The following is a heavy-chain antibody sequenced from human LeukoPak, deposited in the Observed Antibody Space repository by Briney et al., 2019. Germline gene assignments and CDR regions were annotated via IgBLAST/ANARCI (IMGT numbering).Heavy chain of an antibody. D-gene: IGHD3-10*01. Sequence: SGPTLVNPTQTLTLTCTFSGFSLSTSGMCVSWIRQPPGKALEWLARIDWDDDKYYSTSLKTRLTISKDTSKNQVVLTMTNMDPVDTATYYCARMVRGVNGPYENAYWGQGTQVTVSS. CDR1: GFSLSTSGMC. J-gene: IGHJ4*02. CDR2: IDWDDDK. CDR3: ARMVRGVNGPYENAY. V-gene: IGHV2-70*11.